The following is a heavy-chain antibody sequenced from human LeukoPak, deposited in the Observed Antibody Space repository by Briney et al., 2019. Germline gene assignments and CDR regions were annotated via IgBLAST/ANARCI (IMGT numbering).Heavy chain of an antibody. Sequence: PGGSLRLSCAASGFSFSFYGMHWVRQAPRKGLEWVAVISDDGNKKDYADSVKGRFTISRDNSKNTFYLQMNSLRGEETAVYYCAKRRAAGEKSLYWFLDSGGQGILVTVSS. CDR3: AKRRAAGEKSLYWFLDS. D-gene: IGHD3-9*01. CDR2: ISDDGNKK. CDR1: GFSFSFYG. V-gene: IGHV3-30*18. J-gene: IGHJ4*02.